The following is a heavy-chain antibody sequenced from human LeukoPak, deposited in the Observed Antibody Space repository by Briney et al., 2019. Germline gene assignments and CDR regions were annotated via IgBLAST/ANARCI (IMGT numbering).Heavy chain of an antibody. V-gene: IGHV1-18*01. Sequence: GASVKVSCKASGYTFTSYGISWVRQAPGQGLEWMGWISAYNGNTNYAQKLQGRVTMTTDTSTSTAYMELRSLRSDDTAVDYCASTRWNGGPLDYWGQGTLVTVSS. CDR2: ISAYNGNT. D-gene: IGHD1-1*01. J-gene: IGHJ4*02. CDR3: ASTRWNGGPLDY. CDR1: GYTFTSYG.